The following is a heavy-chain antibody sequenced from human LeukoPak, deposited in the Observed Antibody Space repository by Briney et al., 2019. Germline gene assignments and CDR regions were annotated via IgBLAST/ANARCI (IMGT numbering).Heavy chain of an antibody. V-gene: IGHV4-59*01. CDR1: GGSISSYH. Sequence: SETLSLTCTVSGGSISSYHWSWIRQPPGKGLGCIGYIYYSGSTNYNPSLKSRVTISVDTSKNRFSLKLSSVTAADTAVYYCARARNYYDSSDYYYEGDAFDIWGQGTMVTVSS. D-gene: IGHD3-22*01. CDR2: IYYSGST. CDR3: ARARNYYDSSDYYYEGDAFDI. J-gene: IGHJ3*02.